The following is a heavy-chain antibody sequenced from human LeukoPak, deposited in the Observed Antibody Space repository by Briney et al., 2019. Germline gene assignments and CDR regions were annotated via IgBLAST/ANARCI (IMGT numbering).Heavy chain of an antibody. J-gene: IGHJ4*02. CDR3: AKVRTGHYFDY. Sequence: GGSLRLSCAASGFTFSSYSMNWVRQAPGKGLEWVSSISSSSSYMYYADSVKGRFTISRDNSNNTLFLQMNSLRAEDTAVYYCAKVRTGHYFDYWGQGTLVTVSS. D-gene: IGHD1-1*01. CDR2: ISSSSSYM. V-gene: IGHV3-21*04. CDR1: GFTFSSYS.